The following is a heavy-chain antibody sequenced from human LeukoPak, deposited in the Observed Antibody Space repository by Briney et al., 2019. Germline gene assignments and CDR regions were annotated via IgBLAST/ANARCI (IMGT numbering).Heavy chain of an antibody. Sequence: GGSLRLSCAASGFTFSSYGMHWVRQAPGKGLEWVAVIWYDGTSKYYADSVKGRFTISRDNSKNTVYLQMNSLRAEDTAVYYCAKETRGSYSDYWGQGTLVTVSS. J-gene: IGHJ4*02. D-gene: IGHD1-26*01. CDR2: IWYDGTSK. V-gene: IGHV3-30*02. CDR3: AKETRGSYSDY. CDR1: GFTFSSYG.